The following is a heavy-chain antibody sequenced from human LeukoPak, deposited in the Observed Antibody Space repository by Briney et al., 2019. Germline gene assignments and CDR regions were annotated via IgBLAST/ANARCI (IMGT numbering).Heavy chain of an antibody. Sequence: SETLSLTCTVSGGSISSGSYYWSWIRQPAGKGLEWIGRMYTSGSTNYNPSLKYRVTISVDTSKNQFSLKLSSVTAADTAVYYCASGYYYYYYMDVWGKGTTVTISS. V-gene: IGHV4-61*02. CDR1: GGSISSGSYY. D-gene: IGHD2-2*03. J-gene: IGHJ6*03. CDR3: ASGYYYYYYMDV. CDR2: MYTSGST.